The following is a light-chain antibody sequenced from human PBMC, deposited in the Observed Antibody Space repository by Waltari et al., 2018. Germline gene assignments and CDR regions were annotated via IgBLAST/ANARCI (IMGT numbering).Light chain of an antibody. CDR1: QSVSNNQ. Sequence: EIVLTQSPGTLFLSPGEIATLPCRASQSVSNNQLAWYQQSPGQAPRLVIYGAFARATAIPDRFSGTGSGTDFTLTISRLEPEDFAMYYCQQYGSSPLTFGQGTRLEIK. V-gene: IGKV3-20*01. J-gene: IGKJ5*01. CDR2: GAF. CDR3: QQYGSSPLT.